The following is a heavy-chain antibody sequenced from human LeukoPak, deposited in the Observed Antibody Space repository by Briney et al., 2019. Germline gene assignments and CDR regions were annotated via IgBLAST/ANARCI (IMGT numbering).Heavy chain of an antibody. CDR1: GGSFSGYY. V-gene: IGHV4-34*01. D-gene: IGHD3-22*01. Sequence: PSETLSLTCAVYGGSFSGYYWSWLRQPPGKGLEWIGEINHSGSTNYNPSLKSRVTISVDTSKSQFSLKLSSVTAADTAVYYCARLNYYDSSGYYHPYYYYYYMDVWGKGTTVTVSS. CDR2: INHSGST. CDR3: ARLNYYDSSGYYHPYYYYYYMDV. J-gene: IGHJ6*03.